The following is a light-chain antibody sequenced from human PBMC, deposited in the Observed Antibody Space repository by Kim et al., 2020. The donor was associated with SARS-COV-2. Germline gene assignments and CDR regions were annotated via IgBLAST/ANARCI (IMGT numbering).Light chain of an antibody. Sequence: QSVLTQPPSASGTPGQRVTISCSGSSSNIGSNYVYWYQQLPGTAPKLLIYRNNQRPSGVPDRFSGSKSGTSASLAISGLRSEDEADYYCAARDDSLSVGVFGGGTQLTVL. CDR2: RNN. J-gene: IGLJ3*02. CDR1: SSNIGSNY. CDR3: AARDDSLSVGV. V-gene: IGLV1-47*01.